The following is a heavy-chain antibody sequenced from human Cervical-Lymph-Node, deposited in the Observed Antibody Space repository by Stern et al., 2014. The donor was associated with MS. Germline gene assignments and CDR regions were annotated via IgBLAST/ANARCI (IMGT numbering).Heavy chain of an antibody. CDR1: GLTFTSYA. V-gene: IGHV3-30-3*01. CDR3: VRERSSRGFDY. J-gene: IGHJ4*02. Sequence: VQLVESGGGVVQPGRALRVSCATAGLTFTSYALNWVPQAPGKGLEWVAVISYDGNTKYYADSVKGRFTISRDNSKNTLYLQMSSLRAEDTAVYYCVRERSSRGFDYWGQGSLVTVSS. D-gene: IGHD5/OR15-5a*01. CDR2: ISYDGNTK.